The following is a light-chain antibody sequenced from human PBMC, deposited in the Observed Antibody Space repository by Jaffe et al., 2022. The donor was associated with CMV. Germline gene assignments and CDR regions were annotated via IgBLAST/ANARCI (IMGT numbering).Light chain of an antibody. CDR3: QSYDSSDHVI. CDR1: SGNIASNY. Sequence: NFMLTQPHSVSESPGKTVTISCTRSSGNIASNYVQWYLQRPGSAPTTVIYEDNQRPSGVPDRFSGSIDRSSNSASLTISGLKSEDEADYYCQSYDSSDHVIFGGGTKLTVL. J-gene: IGLJ2*01. V-gene: IGLV6-57*04. CDR2: EDN.